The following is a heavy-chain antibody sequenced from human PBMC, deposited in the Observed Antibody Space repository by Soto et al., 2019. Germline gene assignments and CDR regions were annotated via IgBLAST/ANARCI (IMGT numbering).Heavy chain of an antibody. Sequence: SETLSLTCTVSGGSISSSSYYWGWIRQPPGKGLEWIGSIYYSGSTYYNPSLKSRVTISVDTSKNQFSLKLSSVTAADTAVYYCARIPGAVADEASFDYWGQGTLVTVSS. J-gene: IGHJ4*02. CDR2: IYYSGST. CDR3: ARIPGAVADEASFDY. D-gene: IGHD6-19*01. V-gene: IGHV4-39*01. CDR1: GGSISSSSYY.